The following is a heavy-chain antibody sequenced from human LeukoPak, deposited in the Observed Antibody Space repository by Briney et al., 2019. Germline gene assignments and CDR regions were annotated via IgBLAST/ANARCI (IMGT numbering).Heavy chain of an antibody. J-gene: IGHJ4*02. Sequence: PGGSLRLSCAASGFTFSSYWMHWVRQAPGKGLVWVSHINSDGSSTTYADSVKGRFTISRDNAENTLYLQMNSLRADDTAVYYCAILGILDYWGQGTLVTVSS. CDR2: INSDGSST. CDR1: GFTFSSYW. D-gene: IGHD3-16*01. CDR3: AILGILDY. V-gene: IGHV3-74*01.